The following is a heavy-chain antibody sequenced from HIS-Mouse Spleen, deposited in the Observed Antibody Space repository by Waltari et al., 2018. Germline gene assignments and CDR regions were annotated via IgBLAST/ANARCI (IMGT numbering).Heavy chain of an antibody. Sequence: QVQLVESGGGVVQPGRSLRLSCAASGFTFSSYGMHWVRQAPGKGLEWVAVIWYDGSNKYYADSVKGRFTISRDNSKNTLYLHMNSLRAEDTAVYYCAKGKYYFDYWGQGTLVTVSS. CDR2: IWYDGSNK. CDR1: GFTFSSYG. V-gene: IGHV3-33*06. CDR3: AKGKYYFDY. J-gene: IGHJ4*02.